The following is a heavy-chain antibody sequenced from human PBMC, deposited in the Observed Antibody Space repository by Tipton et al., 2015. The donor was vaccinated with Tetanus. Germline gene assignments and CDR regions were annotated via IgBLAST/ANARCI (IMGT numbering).Heavy chain of an antibody. V-gene: IGHV3-15*07. CDR3: TISGIVGSGSRVDY. D-gene: IGHD1-26*01. Sequence: SLRLSCATSGLFFKNAWMNWVRQAPGKGLEWVGRIKSKPDGGTTDHAARVKDRFSISRDDSKNTLFLQMNSLKTEDTAVYYCTISGIVGSGSRVDYWGRGTLVTVSS. CDR2: IKSKPDGGTT. CDR1: GLFFKNAW. J-gene: IGHJ4*02.